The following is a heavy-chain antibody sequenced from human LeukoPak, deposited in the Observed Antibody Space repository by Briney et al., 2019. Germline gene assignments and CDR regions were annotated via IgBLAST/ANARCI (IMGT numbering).Heavy chain of an antibody. CDR1: GGSISSSSYY. CDR2: IYYSGST. J-gene: IGHJ4*01. Sequence: SETLSLTCTVSGGSISSSSYYWGWIRQPPGEGLEWIGSIYYSGSTYYNPSLKSRVTISVDTSKSLFSLKLSSVTAADTAVYYCARGINGAKWLVPYYFDYWGHGTLVTVSS. V-gene: IGHV4-39*02. D-gene: IGHD6-19*01. CDR3: ARGINGAKWLVPYYFDY.